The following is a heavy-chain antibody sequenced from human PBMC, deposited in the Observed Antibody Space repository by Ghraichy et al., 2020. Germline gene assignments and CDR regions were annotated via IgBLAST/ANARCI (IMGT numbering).Heavy chain of an antibody. CDR2: IYYSGST. D-gene: IGHD3-22*01. J-gene: IGHJ6*02. V-gene: IGHV4-39*01. CDR1: GGSISSSSYY. Sequence: SETLSLTCTVSGGSISSSSYYWGWIRQPPGKGLEWIGSIYYSGSTYYNPSLKSRVTISVDTSKNQFSLKLSSVTAADTAVYYCARPSDNDYDSSGYYSHIGVWGQGTTVTVSS. CDR3: ARPSDNDYDSSGYYSHIGV.